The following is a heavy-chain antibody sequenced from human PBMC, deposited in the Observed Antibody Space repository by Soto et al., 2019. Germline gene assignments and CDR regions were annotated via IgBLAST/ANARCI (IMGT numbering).Heavy chain of an antibody. Sequence: GASVKVSCKASGGTFSSYTISWVRQAPGQGLEWMGRIIPILGIANYAQKFQGRVTITADKSTSTAYMELSSLRSEDTAVYYCASCYSSSSGYFDYWGQGTLVTVSS. CDR3: ASCYSSSSGYFDY. D-gene: IGHD6-6*01. CDR2: IIPILGIA. V-gene: IGHV1-69*02. J-gene: IGHJ4*02. CDR1: GGTFSSYT.